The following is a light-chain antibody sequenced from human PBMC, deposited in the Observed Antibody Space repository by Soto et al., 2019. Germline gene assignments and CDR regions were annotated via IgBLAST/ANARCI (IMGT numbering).Light chain of an antibody. V-gene: IGKV1-12*01. J-gene: IGKJ4*01. CDR3: QQSSCFPLT. CDR1: QLISSW. CDR2: AAS. Sequence: IQITQSPSSVSASVGDTVTITCRASQLISSWLAWYQQKPGKAPKLLIYAASNLQSGVPSRFSGSESGTDFTLTISSLQPEDFATYFCQQSSCFPLTFGGGTKVEI.